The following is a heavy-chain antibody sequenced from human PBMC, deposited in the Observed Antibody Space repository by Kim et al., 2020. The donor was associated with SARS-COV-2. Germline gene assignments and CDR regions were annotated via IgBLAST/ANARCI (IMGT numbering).Heavy chain of an antibody. Sequence: SETLSLTCAVYGGSFSGYYWSWIRQPPGKGLEWIGEINHSGSTNYNPSLKSRVTISVDTSKNQFSLKLSSVTAADTAVYYCARVVGYCSSTSCYTRGHF. J-gene: IGHJ4*01. CDR3: ARVVGYCSSTSCYTRGHF. D-gene: IGHD2-2*02. CDR1: GGSFSGYY. CDR2: INHSGST. V-gene: IGHV4-34*01.